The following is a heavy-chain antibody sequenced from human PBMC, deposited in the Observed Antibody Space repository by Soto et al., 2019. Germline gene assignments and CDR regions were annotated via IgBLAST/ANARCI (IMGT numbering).Heavy chain of an antibody. J-gene: IGHJ4*02. V-gene: IGHV1-69*01. D-gene: IGHD4-17*01. Sequence: QVQLVQSGAEVKKPGSSVKVSCKASGGTFSSYAISWVRQAPGQGLEWMGGIIPIFGTANYAHKFQGRVTITADESTSTAYIELSSLRSEDPAVYDCASYYGEDGGFDYWGQGTLVTVSS. CDR3: ASYYGEDGGFDY. CDR2: IIPIFGTA. CDR1: GGTFSSYA.